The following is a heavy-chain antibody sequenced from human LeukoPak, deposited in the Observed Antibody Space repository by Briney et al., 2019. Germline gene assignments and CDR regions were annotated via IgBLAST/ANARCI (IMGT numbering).Heavy chain of an antibody. V-gene: IGHV4-59*01. D-gene: IGHD2-8*01. J-gene: IGHJ3*02. Sequence: SETLSLTCTVSGGSMSDCYWSWIRQPPGKGLEWLGYIYYTGSTNYNPSLKSRVTISVDTSKNQFSLKLSSVTAADTALYYCARDYAMTHAFDIWGQGTLVTVSS. CDR1: GGSMSDCY. CDR3: ARDYAMTHAFDI. CDR2: IYYTGST.